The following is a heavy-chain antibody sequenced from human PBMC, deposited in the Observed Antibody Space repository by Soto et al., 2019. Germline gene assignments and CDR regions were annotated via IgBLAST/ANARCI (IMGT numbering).Heavy chain of an antibody. D-gene: IGHD3-10*01. CDR2: IYPGDSHT. J-gene: IGHJ6*02. V-gene: IGHV5-51*01. CDR3: AGGGVRGVITRTRDYYGMDV. Sequence: GESLKISCKGSGYSFTHYWIAWVRQMPGKGLEWMGIIYPGDSHTTYSPSFQGQITISADKSISTAYLQWSSLKASDTAMYYCAGGGVRGVITRTRDYYGMDVWGQGTTVTVSS. CDR1: GYSFTHYW.